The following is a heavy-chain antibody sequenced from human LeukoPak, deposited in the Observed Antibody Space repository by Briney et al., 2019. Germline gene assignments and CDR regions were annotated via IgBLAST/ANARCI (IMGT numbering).Heavy chain of an antibody. CDR3: VRGSLRLPRSTPDY. CDR1: GFTFSSHG. Sequence: GGSLRLSCAVSGFTFSSHGMHWVRQDPGKGLVWVSYISSDGSVTKYADSVKGRFTISRDNAVNTLYLQMNSLRVEDTAVYYCVRGSLRLPRSTPDYWGQGTLVTVSS. CDR2: ISSDGSVT. D-gene: IGHD2-21*02. J-gene: IGHJ4*02. V-gene: IGHV3-74*03.